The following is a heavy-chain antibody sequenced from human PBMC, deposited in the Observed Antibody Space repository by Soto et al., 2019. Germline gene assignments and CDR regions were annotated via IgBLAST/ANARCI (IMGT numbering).Heavy chain of an antibody. CDR1: GFSFSSYA. Sequence: GSLRLSCSASGFSFSSYAMGWVRQAPGKGLEWVSTISASGVSTYHADSVQGRFTVSRDNAKDSLHLQMNSLTGEDSAVYYCARGAALAGKLDLWGQGTLVTVSS. D-gene: IGHD6-19*01. V-gene: IGHV3-23*01. J-gene: IGHJ4*02. CDR2: ISASGVST. CDR3: ARGAALAGKLDL.